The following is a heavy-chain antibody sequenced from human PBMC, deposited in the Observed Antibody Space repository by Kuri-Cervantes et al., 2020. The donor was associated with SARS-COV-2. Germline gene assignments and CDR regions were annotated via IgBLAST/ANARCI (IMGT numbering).Heavy chain of an antibody. CDR1: GFTFRSYG. J-gene: IGHJ6*02. V-gene: IGHV3-30*18. CDR3: AKCLAGQWLVPGYYYGMDV. CDR2: ISYDGSNK. Sequence: GESLKISCAASGFTFRSYGMHWVRQAPGKGLEWVAVISYDGSNKYYADSVKGRFTISRDDSKNTLYLQMNSLRAEDTAVYYCAKCLAGQWLVPGYYYGMDVWGQGTTVTVSS. D-gene: IGHD6-19*01.